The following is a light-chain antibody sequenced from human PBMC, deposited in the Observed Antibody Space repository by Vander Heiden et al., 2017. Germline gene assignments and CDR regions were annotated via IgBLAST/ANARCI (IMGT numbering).Light chain of an antibody. J-gene: IGKJ5*01. CDR3: QHYDGLPIT. V-gene: IGKV1-33*01. Sequence: DIQMTQSPSSLSASVGDRVTVTCQASQDISYYLNWYQQKPGKPPKLLIDDASNLETGVPSRFSGSGSGTHFTFTISSLQPEDAATYYCQHYDGLPITFGQGTRLEIK. CDR2: DAS. CDR1: QDISYY.